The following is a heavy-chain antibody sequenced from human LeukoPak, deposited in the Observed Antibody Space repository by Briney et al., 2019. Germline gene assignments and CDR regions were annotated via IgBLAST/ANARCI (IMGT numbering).Heavy chain of an antibody. CDR1: GYSFTNYW. J-gene: IGHJ5*02. D-gene: IGHD3-10*01. CDR2: IYPGDSDT. Sequence: ESLKISCKGSGYSFTNYWIGWVRQMPGKGLEWMGIIYPGDSDTRYSPSFQGQVTISADKSISTAYLQWSSLKASDTAMYYCARRRGFGELGTHWFDPWGQGTLVTVSS. V-gene: IGHV5-51*01. CDR3: ARRRGFGELGTHWFDP.